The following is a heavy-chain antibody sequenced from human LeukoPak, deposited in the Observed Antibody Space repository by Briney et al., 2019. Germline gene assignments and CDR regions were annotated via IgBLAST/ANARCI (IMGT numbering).Heavy chain of an antibody. CDR3: AREARSGWSNWFDP. D-gene: IGHD6-19*01. V-gene: IGHV4-61*01. CDR1: GGSVGSGSYY. Sequence: SETLSLTCTVSGGSVGSGSYYWSWIRQPPGEGLEWIGYIYYSGSTNYNPSLKSRVTISVDTSKNQFSLKLSSVTAADTAVYYCAREARSGWSNWFDPWGQGTLVTVSS. J-gene: IGHJ5*02. CDR2: IYYSGST.